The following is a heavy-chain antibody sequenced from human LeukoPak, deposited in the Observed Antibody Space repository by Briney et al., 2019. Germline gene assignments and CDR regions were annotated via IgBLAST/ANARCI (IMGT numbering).Heavy chain of an antibody. J-gene: IGHJ4*02. V-gene: IGHV3-23*01. Sequence: GGSLGLSGAASGFTFSSYARTWVGQAPGKGLEWVSAISGSGGGTYYADSVKGRFTISRDNSKNTLYLQMNSLRAEDTAVYYCAKDPVPKGPLDYWGQGTLVTVSS. CDR1: GFTFSSYA. D-gene: IGHD4-17*01. CDR3: AKDPVPKGPLDY. CDR2: ISGSGGGT.